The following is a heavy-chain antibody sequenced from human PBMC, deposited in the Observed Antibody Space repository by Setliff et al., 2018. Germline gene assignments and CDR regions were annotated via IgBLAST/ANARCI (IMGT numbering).Heavy chain of an antibody. D-gene: IGHD1-26*01. CDR1: GFTFSSYA. CDR3: AKGPPSSGTYGGYFQH. J-gene: IGHJ1*01. Sequence: SGGSLRLSCAASGFTFSSYAMSWVRQAPGKGLEWVSAISGSGGSTYYADSVKGRFTIPRDNSKNTLYLQMNSLRAEDTAVYYCAKGPPSSGTYGGYFQHWGQGTLVTVSS. V-gene: IGHV3-23*01. CDR2: ISGSGGST.